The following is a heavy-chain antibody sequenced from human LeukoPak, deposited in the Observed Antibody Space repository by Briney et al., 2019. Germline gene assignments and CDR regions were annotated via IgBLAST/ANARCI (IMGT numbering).Heavy chain of an antibody. CDR1: GGSISSYY. CDR2: IYYSGST. Sequence: SETLSLTCTVSGGSISSYYWSWIRQPPGKGLEWIGYIYYSGSTNYNPSLKSRVTISVDTSRNQFSLKLSSVTAADTAVYYCARSFRYYSNYPFDYWGRGTLVTVSS. D-gene: IGHD4-11*01. V-gene: IGHV4-59*01. J-gene: IGHJ4*02. CDR3: ARSFRYYSNYPFDY.